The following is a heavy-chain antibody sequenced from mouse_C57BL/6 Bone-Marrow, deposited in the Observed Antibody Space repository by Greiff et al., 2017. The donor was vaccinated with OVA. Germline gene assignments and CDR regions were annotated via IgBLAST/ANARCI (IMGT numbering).Heavy chain of an antibody. D-gene: IGHD2-5*01. J-gene: IGHJ2*01. Sequence: VQLKESGGGLVKPGGSLKLSCAASGFTFSSYAMSWVRQTPEKRLEWVATISDGGSYTYYPDNVKGRFTISRDNAKNNLYLQMSHLKSEDTAMYYCARYSNLLNFDYWGQGTTLTVSS. CDR3: ARYSNLLNFDY. V-gene: IGHV5-4*01. CDR1: GFTFSSYA. CDR2: ISDGGSYT.